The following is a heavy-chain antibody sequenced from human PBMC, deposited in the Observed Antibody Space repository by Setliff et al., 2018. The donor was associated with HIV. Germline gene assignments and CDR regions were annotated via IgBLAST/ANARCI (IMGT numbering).Heavy chain of an antibody. Sequence: ASVKVSCKASGYNFGSYFMHWVRQAPGKGLEWMGRIDPEDGETIYGAKFQGRVTMTTDTSTTTAYMELRSLRSDDTAVYYCARDPVPASSGTVWFDPWGQGTLVTVSS. CDR3: ARDPVPASSGTVWFDP. CDR2: IDPEDGET. J-gene: IGHJ5*02. CDR1: GYNFGSYF. V-gene: IGHV1-18*01. D-gene: IGHD6-13*01.